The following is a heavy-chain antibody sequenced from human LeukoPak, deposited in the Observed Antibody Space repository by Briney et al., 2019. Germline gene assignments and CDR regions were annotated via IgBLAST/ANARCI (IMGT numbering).Heavy chain of an antibody. CDR1: GGTFSSYA. J-gene: IGHJ3*02. CDR3: ARGNTYYYDSRGDAFDI. Sequence: SVKVSCKASGGTFSSYAISWVRQAPGQGLEWMGRIIPILGIANYAQKFQGRVTITADNSTSTAYMELSSLRSEDTAVYYCARGNTYYYDSRGDAFDIWGQGTMVTVSS. V-gene: IGHV1-69*04. CDR2: IIPILGIA. D-gene: IGHD3-22*01.